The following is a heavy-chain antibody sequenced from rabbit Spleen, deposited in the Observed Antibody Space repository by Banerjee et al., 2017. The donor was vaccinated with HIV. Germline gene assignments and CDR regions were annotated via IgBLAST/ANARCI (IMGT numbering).Heavy chain of an antibody. V-gene: IGHV1S40*01. D-gene: IGHD1-1*01. CDR3: ARDTSSSFSSYGMDL. J-gene: IGHJ6*01. Sequence: QSLEESGGDLVKPGASLTLTCTASGVSFSFSSYMCWVRQAPGKGLEWIACIEVGSSDFTYFATWAKGRFTISKTSSTTVTLQVTRLTAADTATYFCARDTSSSFSSYGMDLWGPGTLVTVS. CDR1: GVSFSFSSY. CDR2: IEVGSSDFT.